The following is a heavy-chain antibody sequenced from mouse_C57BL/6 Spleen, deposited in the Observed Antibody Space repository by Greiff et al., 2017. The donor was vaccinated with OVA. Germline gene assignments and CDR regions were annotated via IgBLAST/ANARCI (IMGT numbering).Heavy chain of an antibody. CDR1: GFTFSDYG. CDR3: ARYYGSSRYYFDY. D-gene: IGHD1-1*01. V-gene: IGHV5-17*01. Sequence: EVKVVESGGGLVKPGGSLKLSCAASGFTFSDYGMHWVRQAPEKGLEWVAYISSGSSTIYYADTVKGRFTISRDNAKNTLFLQMTSLRSEDTAMYYCARYYGSSRYYFDYWGQGTTLTVSS. CDR2: ISSGSSTI. J-gene: IGHJ2*01.